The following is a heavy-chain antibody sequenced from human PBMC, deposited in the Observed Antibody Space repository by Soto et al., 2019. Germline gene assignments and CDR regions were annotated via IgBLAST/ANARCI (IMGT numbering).Heavy chain of an antibody. CDR3: ARDNGSYYGSGSMGDY. CDR2: INAGNGNT. CDR1: GYTFTSYA. Sequence: ASVKVSCKASGYTFTSYAMHWVRQAPGQRLEWMGWINAGNGNTKYSQKFQGRVTITRDTSASTAYMELSSLRSEDTAVYYCARDNGSYYGSGSMGDYWGQGTLVTVSS. J-gene: IGHJ4*02. V-gene: IGHV1-3*01. D-gene: IGHD3-10*01.